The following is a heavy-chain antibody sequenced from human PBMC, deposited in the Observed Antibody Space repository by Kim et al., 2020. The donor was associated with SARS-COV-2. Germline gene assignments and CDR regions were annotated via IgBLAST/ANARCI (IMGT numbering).Heavy chain of an antibody. Sequence: ALRLSCEMSGFKFERFAVHWVRQPPGKRLEWVSGLRLDSDRRGYADSVKGRFTVSRDKAKDTLYLQMDSLRIEDTAFYYCTRDLVPGGADYWGQGTLVTVSS. V-gene: IGHV3-9*01. CDR1: GFKFERFA. CDR2: LRLDSDRR. J-gene: IGHJ4*02. CDR3: TRDLVPGGADY. D-gene: IGHD3-10*01.